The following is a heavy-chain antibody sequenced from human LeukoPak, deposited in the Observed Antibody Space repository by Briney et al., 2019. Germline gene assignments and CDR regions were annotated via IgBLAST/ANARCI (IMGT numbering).Heavy chain of an antibody. CDR1: GYTFTGYY. D-gene: IGHD1-26*01. CDR3: ARFRATTEPHFDY. J-gene: IGHJ4*02. CDR2: INPNSGGT. Sequence: GASVKVSCTASGYTFTGYYMHWVRQAPGQGLEWMGWINPNSGGTNYAQKFQGRVTMTRDTSISTAYMELSRLRSDDTAVYYCARFRATTEPHFDYWGQGTLVTVSS. V-gene: IGHV1-2*02.